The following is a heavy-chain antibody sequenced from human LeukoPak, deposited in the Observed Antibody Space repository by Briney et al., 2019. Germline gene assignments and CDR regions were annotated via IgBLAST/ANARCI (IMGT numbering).Heavy chain of an antibody. J-gene: IGHJ4*02. CDR3: AKDRRGYCSSTSCYEVY. D-gene: IGHD2-2*01. V-gene: IGHV3-23*01. CDR1: GFTFSSYA. Sequence: PGGSLRLSCAASGFTFSSYAMSLVRQAPGKGLEWVSAISGSGGSTYYADSVKGRFTISRDNSKNTLYLQMNSLRAEDTAVYYCAKDRRGYCSSTSCYEVYWGQGTLVTVSS. CDR2: ISGSGGST.